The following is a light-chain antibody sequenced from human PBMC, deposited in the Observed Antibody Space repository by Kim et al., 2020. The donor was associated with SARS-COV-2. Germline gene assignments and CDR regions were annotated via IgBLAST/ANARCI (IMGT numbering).Light chain of an antibody. Sequence: EILMTQSPATLSVSPGQRATLSCRASQSVSTNLAWYQQKPGQTPRLLIYGASTRATGIPARFSGSGSGTEFTLTISSLQSEDFAVYYCQLYNNWPPWTFRQGTKVDIK. V-gene: IGKV3-15*01. J-gene: IGKJ1*01. CDR1: QSVSTN. CDR2: GAS. CDR3: QLYNNWPPWT.